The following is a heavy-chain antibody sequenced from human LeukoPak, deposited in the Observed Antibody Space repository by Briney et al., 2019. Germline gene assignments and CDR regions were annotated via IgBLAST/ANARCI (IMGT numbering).Heavy chain of an antibody. Sequence: GGSLRLSCAASGFTFSNSWMNWVRQAPGKGLEWVANIKQDGSDKYYVDSVKGRFTISRDNAKNSLYLQMNSLRAEDTAVYYCAREKGNYDGYYNYYMDVWGKGTTVTVSS. CDR1: GFTFSNSW. D-gene: IGHD4-11*01. V-gene: IGHV3-7*01. CDR2: IKQDGSDK. CDR3: AREKGNYDGYYNYYMDV. J-gene: IGHJ6*03.